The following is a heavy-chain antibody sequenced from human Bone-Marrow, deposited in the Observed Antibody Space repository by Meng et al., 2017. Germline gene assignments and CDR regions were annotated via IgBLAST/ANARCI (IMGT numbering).Heavy chain of an antibody. CDR2: INHSGST. CDR1: GGSFSGDY. Sequence: PWGPCLLKPSETRSLTRAVHGGSFSGDYRSWIRQPPGKGLEWIGEINHSGSTNYNPSLKSRVTISVDTSKTQFSLKLSSVTAADTAVYYCARGRVTTVTTPNWYFDLWGRGTLVTVSS. J-gene: IGHJ2*01. V-gene: IGHV4-34*01. D-gene: IGHD4-17*01. CDR3: ARGRVTTVTTPNWYFDL.